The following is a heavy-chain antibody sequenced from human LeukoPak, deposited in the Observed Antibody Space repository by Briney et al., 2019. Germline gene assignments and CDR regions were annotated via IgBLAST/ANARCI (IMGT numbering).Heavy chain of an antibody. V-gene: IGHV3-30*02. CDR2: IRYDGSNK. D-gene: IGHD3-3*01. J-gene: IGHJ4*02. Sequence: PGGSLRLSCAASGFTFSSYGMHWVRQAPGKGLEWVAFIRYDGSNKYYADSVKGRFTISRDNSKNTLYLQMNSLRAEDTAVYYCAKAPPDRFLEWFLDYWGRGTLVTVSS. CDR1: GFTFSSYG. CDR3: AKAPPDRFLEWFLDY.